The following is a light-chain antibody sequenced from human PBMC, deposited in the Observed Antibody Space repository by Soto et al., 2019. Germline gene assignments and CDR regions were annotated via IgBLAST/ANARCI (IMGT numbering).Light chain of an antibody. Sequence: EIVLTQSPGTLSLSPGERATLSCRASQSVSSSYLAWYQQKPGQAPRLLIYDSSSTATGIPDRFSGSRSGTDFTLTISRLEPEDFAVYYCQQYHSSQYTFGQGTKLEIK. V-gene: IGKV3-20*01. J-gene: IGKJ2*01. CDR1: QSVSSSY. CDR3: QQYHSSQYT. CDR2: DSS.